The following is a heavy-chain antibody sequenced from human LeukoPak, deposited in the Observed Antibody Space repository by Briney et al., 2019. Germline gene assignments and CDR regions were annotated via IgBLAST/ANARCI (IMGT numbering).Heavy chain of an antibody. Sequence: GRSLRLSCAASGFTFSNYWTHWVRQAPGKGLGWVSRDNSDGSSTGYADSVKGRFTISRDSAKNTLYLHMNSLRAADTAVYYCARGSWDGYNCLFDSWGQGTLVTVSS. CDR2: DNSDGSST. CDR3: ARGSWDGYNCLFDS. D-gene: IGHD5-24*01. V-gene: IGHV3-74*01. J-gene: IGHJ5*01. CDR1: GFTFSNYW.